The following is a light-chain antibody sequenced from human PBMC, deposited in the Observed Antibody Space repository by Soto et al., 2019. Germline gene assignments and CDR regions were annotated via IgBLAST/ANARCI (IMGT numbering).Light chain of an antibody. CDR3: QQYNNWTPIT. J-gene: IGKJ5*01. CDR1: QSVSSN. CDR2: GAS. V-gene: IGKV3-15*01. Sequence: EIVMTQSPATLSVSPGERATLSCRASQSVSSNLAWYQQKPGQAPRLRIYGASTRATGIPARFSGSGSGTEFTLTISSRQSEDFAVYSCQQYNNWTPITFGQGTRLEIK.